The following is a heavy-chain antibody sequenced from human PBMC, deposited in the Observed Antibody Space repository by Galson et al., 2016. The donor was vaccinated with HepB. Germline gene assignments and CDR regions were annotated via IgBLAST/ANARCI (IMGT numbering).Heavy chain of an antibody. CDR2: ISADGRGT. D-gene: IGHD1-7*01. CDR3: AIDFDGSRNYEVGH. V-gene: IGHV3-23*01. CDR1: GITFSDHA. Sequence: SLRLSCAASGITFSDHAFNWVRQAPGKGLKWVATISADGRGTHYADSVRGRFIISRDDSMSTVFLQTNSLRDEDTALYYCAIDFDGSRNYEVGHWGQGTQVTVSS. J-gene: IGHJ4*02.